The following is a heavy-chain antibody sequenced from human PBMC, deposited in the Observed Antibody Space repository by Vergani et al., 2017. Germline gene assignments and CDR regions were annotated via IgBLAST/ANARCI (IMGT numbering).Heavy chain of an antibody. J-gene: IGHJ5*02. V-gene: IGHV4-59*12. Sequence: QVQLQESGPGLVKPSETLSLTCTVSGGSISSYYWSWIRQPPGKGLEWIGSSYYSGSTCYNPSLKSRVTISVDTSKKQFSLKLRSVTAADTTVYYCARVGDYDRPNWFDPWGQGTLVTVSS. D-gene: IGHD4-17*01. CDR1: GGSISSYY. CDR2: SYYSGST. CDR3: ARVGDYDRPNWFDP.